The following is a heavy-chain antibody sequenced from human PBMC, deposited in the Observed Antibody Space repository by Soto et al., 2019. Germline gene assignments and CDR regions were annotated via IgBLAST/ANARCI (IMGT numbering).Heavy chain of an antibody. CDR1: GGTFSSYA. J-gene: IGHJ4*02. D-gene: IGHD5-18*01. Sequence: ASVKVSCKASGGTFSSYAISWVRQAPGQGLEWMGGIIPIFGTANYAQKFQGRVTITADESTSTAYMELSSLRSEDTAVYYCARTLRGYSYGYRDFFDYWGQGTLVTVSS. V-gene: IGHV1-69*13. CDR3: ARTLRGYSYGYRDFFDY. CDR2: IIPIFGTA.